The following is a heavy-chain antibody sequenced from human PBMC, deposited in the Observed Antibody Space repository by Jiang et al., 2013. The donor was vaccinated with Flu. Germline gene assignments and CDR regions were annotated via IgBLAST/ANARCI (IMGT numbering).Heavy chain of an antibody. D-gene: IGHD6-13*01. CDR2: IPGGGGST. CDR1: GFTFSTYA. Sequence: CAASGFTFSTYAMNWVRQAPGKGLEWVSVIPGGGGSTYYTDSVKGRFTISRDNSKNTVYLQMNSLTAQDTAVYYCVANRGWAAGAAFDHWGQGTLVSVSS. CDR3: VANRGWAAGAAFDH. J-gene: IGHJ4*02. V-gene: IGHV3-23*01.